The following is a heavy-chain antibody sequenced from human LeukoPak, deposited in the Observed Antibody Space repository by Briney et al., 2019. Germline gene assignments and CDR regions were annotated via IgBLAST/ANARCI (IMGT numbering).Heavy chain of an antibody. D-gene: IGHD6-6*01. CDR1: GYTFTSYD. J-gene: IGHJ4*02. V-gene: IGHV1-8*01. CDR2: MNPNSGNT. Sequence: ASVKVSCKASGYTFTSYDINWVRQATGQGLEWMGWMNPNSGNTGYAQKFQGRVTMTRNTSISTAYMELSSLRSEDTAVYYCARGSSIAARRSTYYWGQGTLVTVSS. CDR3: ARGSSIAARRSTYY.